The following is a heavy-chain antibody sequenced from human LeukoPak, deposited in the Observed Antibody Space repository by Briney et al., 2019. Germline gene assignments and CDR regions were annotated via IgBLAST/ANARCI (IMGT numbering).Heavy chain of an antibody. J-gene: IGHJ4*01. CDR3: ARSDEAAFCSGYYFDY. Sequence: GGSLRLSCVASGSTFSNYRMNWVRQAPGKGLEWVSSISSSSSFMYSADSVKGRFTISRDNAKNSLYLQMNSLRAEDTAVYYCARSDEAAFCSGYYFDYWGHGTPVTVSS. CDR2: ISSSSSFM. V-gene: IGHV3-21*01. D-gene: IGHD3-3*01. CDR1: GSTFSNYR.